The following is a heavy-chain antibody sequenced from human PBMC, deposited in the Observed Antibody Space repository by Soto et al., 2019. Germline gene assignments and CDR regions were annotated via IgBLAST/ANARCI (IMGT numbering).Heavy chain of an antibody. CDR2: VFYKGNT. D-gene: IGHD2-21*02. J-gene: IGHJ5*01. CDR1: GGSITGYY. Sequence: QVQLQESGPGLVKPSETLSLTCTVSGGSITGYYWTWLRQPPGKGLAWIGYVFYKGNTNYNPSLKSRVTISVDTSANQCSLRLSSVTAAATAVYYCAGSGDCFGFPDSWGQGTLVTVSS. CDR3: AGSGDCFGFPDS. V-gene: IGHV4-59*01.